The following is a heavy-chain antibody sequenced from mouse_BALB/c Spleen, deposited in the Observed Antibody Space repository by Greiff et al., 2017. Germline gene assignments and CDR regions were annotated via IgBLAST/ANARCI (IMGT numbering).Heavy chain of an antibody. D-gene: IGHD1-1*01. CDR2: IWGDGST. J-gene: IGHJ1*01. Sequence: VKLQESGPGLVAPSQSLSITCTVSGFSLTGYGVNWVRQPPGKGLEWLGMIWGDGSTDYNSALKSRLSISKDNSKSQVFLKMNSLQTDDTARYYCARAPHYYGSSVRYFDVWGAGTTVTVSS. CDR1: GFSLTGYG. CDR3: ARAPHYYGSSVRYFDV. V-gene: IGHV2-6-7*02.